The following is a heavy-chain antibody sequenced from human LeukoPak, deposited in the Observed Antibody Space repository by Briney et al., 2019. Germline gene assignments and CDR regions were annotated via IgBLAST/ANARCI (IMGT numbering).Heavy chain of an antibody. Sequence: GGSLRLSCAASGFTFSSYSMNWVRQAPGKGLEWISYISGHSSTIYFADSVKGRFTISRDNARNSVYLQMNSLRAEDTAVYYCARDFNYGGNFDYWGQGTLVTVSS. D-gene: IGHD4-23*01. CDR1: GFTFSSYS. CDR3: ARDFNYGGNFDY. V-gene: IGHV3-48*01. J-gene: IGHJ4*02. CDR2: ISGHSSTI.